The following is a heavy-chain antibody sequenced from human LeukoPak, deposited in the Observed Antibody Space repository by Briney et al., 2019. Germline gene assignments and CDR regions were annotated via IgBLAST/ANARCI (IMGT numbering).Heavy chain of an antibody. Sequence: GGSLRLSCAASGFTVSSNYMSWVRQAPGKGLEWVSVIYSGGSTYYADSVKGRFTISRDNSKNTLYLQMNSLRAEDTAVYYCARAPMTTVVTSAEFDYWGQGTLVTVSS. D-gene: IGHD4-23*01. CDR3: ARAPMTTVVTSAEFDY. V-gene: IGHV3-53*01. J-gene: IGHJ4*02. CDR2: IYSGGST. CDR1: GFTVSSNY.